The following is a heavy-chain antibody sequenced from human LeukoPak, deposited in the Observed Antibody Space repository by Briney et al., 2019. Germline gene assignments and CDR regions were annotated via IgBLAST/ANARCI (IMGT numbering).Heavy chain of an antibody. D-gene: IGHD2-8*02. CDR2: ISGSGGKT. Sequence: GGSLRLSCTASGFTFSSYFMSWVRQTPGKGLEWVSSISGSGGKTYYIDSVKGRFTISRDNFKNILYLQMNSLRAEDTAVYFCAQSGQFDSWAREPWSPSPQ. J-gene: IGHJ5*01. V-gene: IGHV3-23*01. CDR1: GFTFSSYF. CDR3: AQSGQFDS.